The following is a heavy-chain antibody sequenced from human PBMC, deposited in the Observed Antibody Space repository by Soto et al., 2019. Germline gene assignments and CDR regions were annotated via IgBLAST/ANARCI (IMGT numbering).Heavy chain of an antibody. V-gene: IGHV3-23*01. J-gene: IGHJ5*02. CDR2: ISGSGGST. CDR1: GFTFSSYA. Sequence: GGSLRLSCAASGFTFSSYAMSWVRQAPGKGLEWVSAISGSGGSTYYADSVKGRFTISKDNSKNTLYLQMNSLRAEDTAVYYCANGPLRGWFDPWGQGTLVTVSS. CDR3: ANGPLRGWFDP.